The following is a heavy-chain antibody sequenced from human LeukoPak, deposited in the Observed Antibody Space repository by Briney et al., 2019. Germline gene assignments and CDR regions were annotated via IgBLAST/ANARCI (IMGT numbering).Heavy chain of an antibody. CDR2: IWSDATNQ. CDR3: AKDAQRGFDYSNSLES. CDR1: RFTFSHFG. J-gene: IGHJ4*02. Sequence: PGKSLTLSCAASRFTFSHFGMHWVRQAPGKGLEWVAVIWSDATNQYYADSVKGRFTISRDNSRNTVFLQMTNLRVEDTAVYFCAKDAQRGFDYSNSLESWGQGTLVTVSS. D-gene: IGHD4-11*01. V-gene: IGHV3-33*03.